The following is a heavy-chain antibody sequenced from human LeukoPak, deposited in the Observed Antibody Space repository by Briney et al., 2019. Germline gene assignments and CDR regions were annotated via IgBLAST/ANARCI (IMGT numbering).Heavy chain of an antibody. V-gene: IGHV3-33*06. Sequence: PGGSPRLSCAASGFTFSSYGMHWVLQAPGKGLEWVAVIWYDGSYKYYADSVKGRFTISRDNSTNTVYLQMNSLISEDTAVYYCAKDQHTGNFESDYWGQGTLVTVSS. D-gene: IGHD5-18*01. J-gene: IGHJ4*02. CDR3: AKDQHTGNFESDY. CDR2: IWYDGSYK. CDR1: GFTFSSYG.